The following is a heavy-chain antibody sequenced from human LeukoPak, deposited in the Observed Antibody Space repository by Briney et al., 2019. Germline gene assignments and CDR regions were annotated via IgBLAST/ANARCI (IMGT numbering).Heavy chain of an antibody. J-gene: IGHJ6*02. Sequence: GASVKVSCKASGDTFTGYYMQWVRQAPGQGLEWMGWINPNSGGTNYAQKFQGRVTMTRDTSISTAYMELSRLRSDDTAVYYCARAPGSYFYYYYGMDVWGQGTTVTVSS. CDR2: INPNSGGT. CDR3: ARAPGSYFYYYYGMDV. CDR1: GDTFTGYY. V-gene: IGHV1-2*02. D-gene: IGHD1-26*01.